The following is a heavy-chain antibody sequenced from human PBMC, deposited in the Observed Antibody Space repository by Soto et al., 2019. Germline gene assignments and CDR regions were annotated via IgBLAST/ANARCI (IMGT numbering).Heavy chain of an antibody. CDR1: GYSFTSYW. J-gene: IGHJ6*03. CDR3: ARHDSGGSYYYYYYMDV. CDR2: IYPGDSDT. V-gene: IGHV5-51*01. D-gene: IGHD2-15*01. Sequence: GESLKISCKGSGYSFTSYWIGWVRQMPGKRLEWMGIIYPGDSDTRYSPSFQGQVTISADKSKNQFSLKLSSVTAADTAVYYCARHDSGGSYYYYYYMDVWGKGTTVTVSS.